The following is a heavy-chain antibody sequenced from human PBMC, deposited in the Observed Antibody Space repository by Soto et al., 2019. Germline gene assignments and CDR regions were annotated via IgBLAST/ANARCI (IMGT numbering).Heavy chain of an antibody. J-gene: IGHJ3*02. D-gene: IGHD1-1*01. CDR1: GYTFTSYG. CDR2: INPGGTVT. CDR3: ASPMGGMYNAFDI. Sequence: ASVKVSCTASGYTFTSYGINWVRQAPGQGLQLMGIINPGGTVTTYAQRSRGSLATTRDASTTTAYMVLTSLTSDDTAVYYGASPMGGMYNAFDIWGQGTMVTVS. V-gene: IGHV1-46*01.